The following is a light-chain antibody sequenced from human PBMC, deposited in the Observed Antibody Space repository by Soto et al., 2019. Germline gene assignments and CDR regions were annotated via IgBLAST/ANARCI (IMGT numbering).Light chain of an antibody. CDR3: HQRSNWPPYT. Sequence: EIVLTQSPATLSLSPGERATLSCRASQSVSSYLAWYQQKPGQAPRLLIDDASNRATGIPDRLSGSEYGTDFTLTISSLEPEDFAVYYCHQRSNWPPYTFGQGTKLEIK. V-gene: IGKV3-11*01. CDR1: QSVSSY. J-gene: IGKJ2*01. CDR2: DAS.